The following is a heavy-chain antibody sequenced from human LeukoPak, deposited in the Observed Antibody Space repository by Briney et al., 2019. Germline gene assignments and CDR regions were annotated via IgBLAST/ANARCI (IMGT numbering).Heavy chain of an antibody. CDR2: IYTSGST. Sequence: SETLSLTCTVSGGSNSSYYWSWIRQPAGKGLEWIGRIYTSGSTNYNPSLKSRVTMSVDTSKNQFSLKLSSVTAADTAVYYCARGLSSSWYGDAFDIWGQGTMVTVSS. D-gene: IGHD6-13*01. CDR3: ARGLSSSWYGDAFDI. CDR1: GGSNSSYY. J-gene: IGHJ3*02. V-gene: IGHV4-4*07.